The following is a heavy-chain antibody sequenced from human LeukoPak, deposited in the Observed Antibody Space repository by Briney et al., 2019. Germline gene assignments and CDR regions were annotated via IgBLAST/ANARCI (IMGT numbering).Heavy chain of an antibody. Sequence: SETLSLTCTVSGGSINSHSYYWGWIRQPPGKGPEWIGSVYYDGTSYSNPSLKTRVGVFVDTSRDQSSLDLDFVTAADTALYYCVRHISTNTGYFDSCGQGTLVSVSS. D-gene: IGHD5-24*01. CDR2: VYYDGTS. J-gene: IGHJ4*02. CDR3: VRHISTNTGYFDS. V-gene: IGHV4-39*01. CDR1: GGSINSHSYY.